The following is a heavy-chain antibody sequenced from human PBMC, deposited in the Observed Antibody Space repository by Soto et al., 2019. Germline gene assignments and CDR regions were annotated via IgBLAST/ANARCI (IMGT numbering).Heavy chain of an antibody. Sequence: PVGSLRLSCAGSGFTFSNAWMSWVRQAPGKGLEWVGRIKSKTDGGTTDYAAPVKGRFTISRDDSKNTLYLQMNSLKTEDTAVYYCTRRGRYCSGGSCYSSDYWGQGTLVTVSS. D-gene: IGHD2-15*01. CDR3: TRRGRYCSGGSCYSSDY. J-gene: IGHJ4*02. V-gene: IGHV3-15*01. CDR1: GFTFSNAW. CDR2: IKSKTDGGTT.